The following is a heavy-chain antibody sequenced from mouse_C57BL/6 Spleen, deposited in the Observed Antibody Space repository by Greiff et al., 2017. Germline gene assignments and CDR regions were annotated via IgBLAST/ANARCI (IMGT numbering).Heavy chain of an antibody. CDR1: GYAFSSSW. J-gene: IGHJ2*01. CDR2: IYPGDGDT. D-gene: IGHD1-1*01. CDR3: ARYYGSALSYFDY. V-gene: IGHV1-82*01. Sequence: QESGPELVKPGASVKISCKASGYAFSSSWMNWVKQRPGKGLEWIGRIYPGDGDTNYNGKFKGKATLTADKSSSTAYMQLSSLTSEDSAVYFCARYYGSALSYFDYWGQGTTLTVSS.